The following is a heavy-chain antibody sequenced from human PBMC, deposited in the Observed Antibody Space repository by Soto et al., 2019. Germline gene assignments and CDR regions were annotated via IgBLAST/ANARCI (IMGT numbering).Heavy chain of an antibody. D-gene: IGHD6-19*01. CDR1: GFTFSSYG. V-gene: IGHV3-30*18. CDR3: AKDSPSGWYPNRDYYYYYGMDV. CDR2: ISYDGSNK. J-gene: IGHJ6*02. Sequence: GGSLRLSCAASGFTFSSYGMHWVRQAPGKGLEWVAVISYDGSNKYYADSVKGRFTISRDNSKNTLYLQMNSLRAEDTAVYYCAKDSPSGWYPNRDYYYYYGMDVWGPGTTVTVSS.